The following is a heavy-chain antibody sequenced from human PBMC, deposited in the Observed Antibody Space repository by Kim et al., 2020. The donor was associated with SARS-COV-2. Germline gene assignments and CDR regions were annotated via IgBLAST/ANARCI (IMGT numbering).Heavy chain of an antibody. V-gene: IGHV3-30*18. CDR3: AKLFDGYCSSTSCSDGSNYFDY. Sequence: GGSLRLSCAASGFTFSSYGMHWVRQAPGKGLEWVAVISYDGSNKYYADSVKGRFTISRDNSKNTLYLQMNSLRAEDTAVYYCAKLFDGYCSSTSCSDGSNYFDYWGQGTLVTVSS. CDR2: ISYDGSNK. J-gene: IGHJ4*02. CDR1: GFTFSSYG. D-gene: IGHD2-2*01.